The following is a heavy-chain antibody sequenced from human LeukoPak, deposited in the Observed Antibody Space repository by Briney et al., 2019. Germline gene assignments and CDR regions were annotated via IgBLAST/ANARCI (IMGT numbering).Heavy chain of an antibody. Sequence: ASVKVSCKVSGYTLTELSMHWVRQAPGKGLEWMGGFDPEDGETIYAQKFLGRVTMTEDTSTGTAYMELSSLRSEDTAVYYCAARDLAYCGGDCYRRYAFDIWGQGTMVTVSS. D-gene: IGHD2-21*02. V-gene: IGHV1-24*01. CDR2: FDPEDGET. CDR1: GYTLTELS. CDR3: AARDLAYCGGDCYRRYAFDI. J-gene: IGHJ3*02.